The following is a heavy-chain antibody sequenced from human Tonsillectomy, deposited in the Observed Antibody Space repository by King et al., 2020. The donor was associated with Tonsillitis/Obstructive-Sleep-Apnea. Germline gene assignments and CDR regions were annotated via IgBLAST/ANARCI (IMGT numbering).Heavy chain of an antibody. CDR2: ISDDGSDK. V-gene: IGHV3-30*03. D-gene: IGHD3-3*01. J-gene: IGHJ6*02. CDR3: ASDYDFWRGYYHYYYGMDV. Sequence: VQLVESGGGVVQPGRSLRLSCVASGFTFSSYGMYWVRQAPGKGLEWEAVISDDGSDKYYADSVKGRFTISRDNSKNTLYLQMNSLRAEDTALYYCASDYDFWRGYYHYYYGMDVWGQGTTVTVSS. CDR1: GFTFSSYG.